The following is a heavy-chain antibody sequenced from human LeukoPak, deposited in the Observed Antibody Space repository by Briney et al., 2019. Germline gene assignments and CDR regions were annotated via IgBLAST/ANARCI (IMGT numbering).Heavy chain of an antibody. CDR1: GASLNSYY. V-gene: IGHV4-59*01. CDR3: ARGGYSDY. D-gene: IGHD2-15*01. J-gene: IGHJ4*02. CDR2: IYYSGST. Sequence: SETLSLTCTVSGASLNSYYWSWIRQPPGKGLEWIGYIYYSGSTNYNPSLRSRVTISIDTSKKQFSLKLSFVTAADTAVYYCARGGYSDYWGQGTLVTVSS.